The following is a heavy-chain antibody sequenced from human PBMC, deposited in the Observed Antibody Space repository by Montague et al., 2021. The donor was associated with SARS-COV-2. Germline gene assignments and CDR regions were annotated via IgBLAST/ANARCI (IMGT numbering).Heavy chain of an antibody. CDR2: IYTSGST. J-gene: IGHJ4*02. Sequence: TLSLTCTVSGDSISSGRYYWSWIRQPAGKGLEWIGRIYTSGSTNYNPSLKSRVTMSVDTSKNQFSLKLSSVTAADTAVYYCARESDAVDYWGQGTLVTVSS. CDR1: GDSISSGRYY. CDR3: ARESDAVDY. V-gene: IGHV4-61*02. D-gene: IGHD2-21*02.